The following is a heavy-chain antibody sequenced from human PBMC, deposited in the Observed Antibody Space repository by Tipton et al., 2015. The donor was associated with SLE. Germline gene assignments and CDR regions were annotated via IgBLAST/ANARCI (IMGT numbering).Heavy chain of an antibody. Sequence: TLSLTCTVSGGSISSYYWSWIRQPPGKGLEWIGYIYYSGSTNYNPSLKSRVTISVDTSKNQFSLKLSSVTAADTAVYYCARGSRAVAGHHFDYWGQGTLVTVSS. V-gene: IGHV4-59*01. CDR3: ARGSRAVAGHHFDY. CDR1: GGSISSYY. J-gene: IGHJ4*02. D-gene: IGHD6-19*01. CDR2: IYYSGST.